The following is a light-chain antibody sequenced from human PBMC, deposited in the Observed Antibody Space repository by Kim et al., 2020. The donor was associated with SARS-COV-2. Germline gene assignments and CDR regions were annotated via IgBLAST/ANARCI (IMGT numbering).Light chain of an antibody. J-gene: IGKJ1*01. Sequence: SAAVGDRVTITGRASQSIEMWLDWYQQGPGKAPKLLIDQASSLESDVRSRFSGSGSGTEFTLTSSSLQPDDFATYYCQQYRSHWTFGQGTKVEIK. CDR3: QQYRSHWT. V-gene: IGKV1-5*03. CDR2: QAS. CDR1: QSIEMW.